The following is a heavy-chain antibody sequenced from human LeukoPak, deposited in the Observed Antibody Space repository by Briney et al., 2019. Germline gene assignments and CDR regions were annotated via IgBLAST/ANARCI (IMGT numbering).Heavy chain of an antibody. Sequence: PGRSLRLSCAASGFTLSSYGMHWVRQALGKGLEWVAVISSDGSKKYQADSVTGRFTISRDNSKNTLYLQMNRLRGEDTAVYYCARVRQQLLFYYYGMDVWGQGTTVTVSS. CDR3: ARVRQQLLFYYYGMDV. D-gene: IGHD6-13*01. V-gene: IGHV3-30*03. CDR1: GFTLSSYG. CDR2: ISSDGSKK. J-gene: IGHJ6*02.